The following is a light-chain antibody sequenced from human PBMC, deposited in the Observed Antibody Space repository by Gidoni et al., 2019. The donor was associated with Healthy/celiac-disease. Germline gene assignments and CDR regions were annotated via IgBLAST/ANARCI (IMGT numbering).Light chain of an antibody. V-gene: IGLV5-45*02. CDR2: YKPDSDK. J-gene: IGLJ3*02. Sequence: QAVLPQPSSVSASPGASASLTCTFRSGINVCTYRIYCYQQKPGSPPQYLLRYKPDSDKQQGSGVPSRFSGSKDASANAGILPISGLQSEDEADYYCMIWHSSAWVFGGGTKLTVL. CDR1: SGINVCTYR. CDR3: MIWHSSAWV.